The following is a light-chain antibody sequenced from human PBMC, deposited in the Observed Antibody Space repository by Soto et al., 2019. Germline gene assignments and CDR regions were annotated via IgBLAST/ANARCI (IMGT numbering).Light chain of an antibody. CDR2: KAS. J-gene: IGKJ1*01. Sequence: DIQMTQSPSTLSTSVGDRVTITCRASQSINIYLAWYQQKPGKAPKLLIYKASSLESGVSSRFSGSGSGTDFTLAISSLQPDDFATYYCQQYDTYSRTFGQGTKVEIK. V-gene: IGKV1-5*03. CDR3: QQYDTYSRT. CDR1: QSINIY.